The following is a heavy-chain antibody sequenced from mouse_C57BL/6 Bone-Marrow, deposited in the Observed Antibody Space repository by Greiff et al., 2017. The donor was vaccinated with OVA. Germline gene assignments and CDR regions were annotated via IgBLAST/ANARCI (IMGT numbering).Heavy chain of an antibody. CDR1: GYTFTSYW. CDR2: IDPSDSYT. D-gene: IGHD5-1*01. J-gene: IGHJ3*01. Sequence: QVQLQQPGAELVMPGASVKLSCKASGYTFTSYWMHWVKQRPGQGLEWIGEIDPSDSYTNYNQKFKGKSTLTVDKSSSTAYMQLSSLTSEDSAVYYCARVMKEYPAWFAYWGQGTLVTVSA. CDR3: ARVMKEYPAWFAY. V-gene: IGHV1-69*01.